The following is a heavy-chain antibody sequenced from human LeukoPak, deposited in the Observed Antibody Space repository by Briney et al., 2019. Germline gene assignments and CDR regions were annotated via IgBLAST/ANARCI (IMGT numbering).Heavy chain of an antibody. CDR2: IYTSGST. J-gene: IGHJ5*02. Sequence: PSETLSLTCTVSGGSISSYYWSWIRQPAGKGLEWIGRIYTSGSTNYNPSLKSRVTMSVDTSKNQFSPKLSSVTAADTSVYYCARDGIRNWFDPWGQGTLITVSS. CDR1: GGSISSYY. V-gene: IGHV4-4*07. D-gene: IGHD5-18*01. CDR3: ARDGIRNWFDP.